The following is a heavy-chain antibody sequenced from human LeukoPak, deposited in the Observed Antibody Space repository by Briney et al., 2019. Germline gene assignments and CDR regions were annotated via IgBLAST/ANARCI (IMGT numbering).Heavy chain of an antibody. CDR3: ARGLTYGSGRFFYYSMDV. D-gene: IGHD3-10*01. CDR2: INPKSGGT. V-gene: IGHV1-2*02. Sequence: ASVRVSCKASAYSLSGYHIHWVRQAPGQGLEWMGWINPKSGGTNFAQKFQGRVTMTRDTSVRTSISTVYMELSRLGYDDTAVYYCARGLTYGSGRFFYYSMDVWGKGTTVSVSS. J-gene: IGHJ6*03. CDR1: AYSLSGYH.